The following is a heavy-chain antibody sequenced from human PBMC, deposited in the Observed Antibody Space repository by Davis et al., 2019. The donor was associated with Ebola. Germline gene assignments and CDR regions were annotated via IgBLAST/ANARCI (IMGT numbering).Heavy chain of an antibody. V-gene: IGHV3-30*03. CDR1: GFTFSSYG. CDR2: ISYDGSNK. D-gene: IGHD6-13*01. CDR3: ASQPFGSSWYSFY. J-gene: IGHJ4*02. Sequence: GESLKISCAASGFTFSSYGMHWVRQAPGKGLEWVAVISYDGSNKYYADSVKGRFTISRDNSKNTLYLQMNSLRAEDTAVYYCASQPFGSSWYSFYWGQGTLVTVSS.